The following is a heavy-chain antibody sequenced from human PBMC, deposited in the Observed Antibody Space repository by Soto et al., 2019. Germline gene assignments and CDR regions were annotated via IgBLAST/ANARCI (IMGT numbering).Heavy chain of an antibody. CDR1: GFTFSNAW. CDR3: SRRDCSGDNCYSHY. D-gene: IGHD2-15*01. Sequence: GESLKISCAASGFTFSNAWMSWVRQAPGKGLEWVGRVRSKADTYATTYGASVKGRFTMSGDDSKDTAYLQMNSLKIEDTAVYYCSRRDCSGDNCYSHYWGQGTLVTVSS. J-gene: IGHJ4*02. CDR2: VRSKADTYAT. V-gene: IGHV3-73*01.